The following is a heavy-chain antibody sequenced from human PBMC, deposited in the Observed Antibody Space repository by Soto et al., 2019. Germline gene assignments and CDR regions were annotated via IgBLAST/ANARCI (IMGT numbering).Heavy chain of an antibody. V-gene: IGHV5-51*01. Sequence: GEFLKICWKGSGYSFVSYWIAWVRQMPGKGLEWMGSIYPGDSDTTYSPSIQGQVTISVDKSSTTVYLQWNTLKASDTAMYYCTRTDPYAVDYWGQGTLVTVSS. CDR3: TRTDPYAVDY. CDR2: IYPGDSDT. CDR1: GYSFVSYW. J-gene: IGHJ4*02.